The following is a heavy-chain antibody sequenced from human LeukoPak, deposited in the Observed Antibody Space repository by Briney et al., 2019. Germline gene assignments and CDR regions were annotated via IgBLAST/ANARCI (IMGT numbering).Heavy chain of an antibody. CDR3: ARGPIKRDGYNCGDY. CDR2: INPNSGGT. Sequence: ASVKVSCKASGYTFTGYYMHWVRQAPGQGLEWMGWINPNSGGTNYAQKFQGRVTMTRDTSISTAYMELSRLRSDDTAVYYCARGPIKRDGYNCGDYWGQGTLVTVSS. J-gene: IGHJ4*02. D-gene: IGHD5-24*01. CDR1: GYTFTGYY. V-gene: IGHV1-2*02.